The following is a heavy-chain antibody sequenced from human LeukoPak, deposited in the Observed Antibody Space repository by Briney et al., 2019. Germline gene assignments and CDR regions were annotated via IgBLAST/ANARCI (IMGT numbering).Heavy chain of an antibody. D-gene: IGHD3-22*01. CDR2: ISGNGGST. V-gene: IGHV3-23*01. Sequence: PGGSLRLSCAASGFTFSSYGMNWVRQAPGKGLEWVSGISGNGGSTYYADSVKGRFTISRDNAKNTLYLQMNSLRAEDTAVYYCARDGSNTYYYDSSGYLFDIWGQGTMVTVSS. CDR3: ARDGSNTYYYDSSGYLFDI. J-gene: IGHJ3*02. CDR1: GFTFSSYG.